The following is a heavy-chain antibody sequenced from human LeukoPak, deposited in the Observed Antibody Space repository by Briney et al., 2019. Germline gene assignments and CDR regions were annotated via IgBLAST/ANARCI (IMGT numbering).Heavy chain of an antibody. Sequence: PGRSLRISGAGSEVTFNNYAMSWVRQAPGKGREWVAALSGSGGSTYYAASVKGRFTISRDNSKSTLYLQLNSLRADETAVYYCARALVGPTEYFDYWGQGTQVTVSS. CDR2: LSGSGGST. CDR1: EVTFNNYA. CDR3: ARALVGPTEYFDY. V-gene: IGHV3-23*01. J-gene: IGHJ4*02. D-gene: IGHD1-26*01.